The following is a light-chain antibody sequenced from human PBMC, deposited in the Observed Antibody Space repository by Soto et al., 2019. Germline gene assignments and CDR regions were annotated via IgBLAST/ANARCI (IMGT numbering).Light chain of an antibody. Sequence: EIVLTQSPGTLSLSLGERATLSCRASQSVSAGFLAWYQQKPGQAPRLLIYGASNRATGIPDRFSGSGSGTDFTLIISRLEPEDFAVYYCQQYGTSYTFGQGTQLEIK. J-gene: IGKJ2*01. CDR2: GAS. CDR1: QSVSAGF. V-gene: IGKV3-20*01. CDR3: QQYGTSYT.